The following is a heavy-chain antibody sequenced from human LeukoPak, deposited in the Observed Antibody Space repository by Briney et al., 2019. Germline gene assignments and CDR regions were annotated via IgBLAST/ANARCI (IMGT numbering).Heavy chain of an antibody. J-gene: IGHJ3*02. V-gene: IGHV3-21*01. D-gene: IGHD3-22*01. Sequence: GGSLRLSCAASGFIFNSYSMNWVRQAPGKGLEWVSSISSISSNIYYADSVKGRFTISRDNAKNSLYLQMNSLRAEDTAVYYCANTMLAARSRAFDIWGQGTMVTVSS. CDR3: ANTMLAARSRAFDI. CDR1: GFIFNSYS. CDR2: ISSISSNI.